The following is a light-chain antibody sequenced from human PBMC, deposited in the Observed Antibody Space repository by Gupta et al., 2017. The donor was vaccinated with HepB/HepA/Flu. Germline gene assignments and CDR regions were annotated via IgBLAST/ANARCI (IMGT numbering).Light chain of an antibody. J-gene: IGKJ3*01. CDR3: IQGLQTPFT. CDR1: QSLLHSNGYNY. CDR2: LGS. V-gene: IGKV2-28*01. Sequence: VFSRCQLSLSVSPGEPASISCRSSQSLLHSNGYNYLDWYLQKPGQSPQLLIYLGSNRASGVPDRFSGSGSGTDFTLKISRVEAEDVGVYYCIQGLQTPFTFGPGTKVDIK.